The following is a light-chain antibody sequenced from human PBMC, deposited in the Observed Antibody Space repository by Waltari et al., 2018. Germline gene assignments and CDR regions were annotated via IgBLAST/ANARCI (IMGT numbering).Light chain of an antibody. Sequence: QSVLTQPPSASAPPAPTVPLPCPGGHSNIGPNYVYWYPPRPGMAPKLLVFGNIQRPSGVPYRFSSSKFGTSASLAIGGLRSEDEADYYCGAWDDTLRFVFGGGTRLTVL. CDR2: GNI. V-gene: IGLV1-47*01. CDR3: GAWDDTLRFV. J-gene: IGLJ2*01. CDR1: HSNIGPNY.